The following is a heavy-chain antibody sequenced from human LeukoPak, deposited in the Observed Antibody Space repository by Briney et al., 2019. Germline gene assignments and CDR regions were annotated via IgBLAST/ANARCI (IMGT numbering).Heavy chain of an antibody. CDR3: AKGRVAAAANGDY. CDR1: RDSSTVDG. Sequence: GASVKVSCMASRDSSTVDGICRVRQAPGQGLEWMGWISAYNGNTNYAQKLQGRVTMTTDTSTSTAYLELSSLRSDDTATYYCAKGRVAAAANGDYWGQGTLVTVSS. CDR2: ISAYNGNT. V-gene: IGHV1-18*04. D-gene: IGHD2-2*01. J-gene: IGHJ4*02.